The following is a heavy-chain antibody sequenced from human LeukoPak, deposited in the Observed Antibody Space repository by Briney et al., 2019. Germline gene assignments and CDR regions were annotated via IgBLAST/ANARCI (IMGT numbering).Heavy chain of an antibody. CDR3: ARRKTDSSSWYDCFDY. J-gene: IGHJ4*02. CDR1: GYTLTELS. V-gene: IGHV1-24*01. CDR2: FDPEDGET. Sequence: ASVKVSCKVSGYTLTELSMHWVRQAPGKGLEWMGGFDPEDGETIYAQKFQGRVTMTTDTSTSTAYMELRSLRSDDTAVYYCARRKTDSSSWYDCFDYWGQGTLVTVSS. D-gene: IGHD6-13*01.